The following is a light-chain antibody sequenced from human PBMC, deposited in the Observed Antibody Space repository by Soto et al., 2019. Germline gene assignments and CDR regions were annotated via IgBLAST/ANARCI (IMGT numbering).Light chain of an antibody. J-gene: IGLJ2*01. CDR2: DVS. Sequence: QSALTQPASVSGSPGQSITISCTGSSSDIGDYNYVSWHKQHPGKAPKLMIYDVSNRPSGVSHRFSGSKSGNTASLTISGLPAEDEADYYGTSYTSNNFVIFGGGTQLTVL. CDR3: TSYTSNNFVI. V-gene: IGLV2-14*03. CDR1: SSDIGDYNY.